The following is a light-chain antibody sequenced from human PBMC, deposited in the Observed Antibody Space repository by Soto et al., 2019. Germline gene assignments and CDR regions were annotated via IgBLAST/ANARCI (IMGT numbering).Light chain of an antibody. V-gene: IGKV3-15*01. CDR1: QSVSSN. J-gene: IGKJ1*01. CDR2: GAS. Sequence: EIVMTQSPATLSVSPGERATLSCRASQSVSSNLAWYQQRPGQAPRLLIYGASTRATGIPARFSGSGSGTQLILAISSLQSEDFAVYYCQQYNNWPLWTFGQGTKVEI. CDR3: QQYNNWPLWT.